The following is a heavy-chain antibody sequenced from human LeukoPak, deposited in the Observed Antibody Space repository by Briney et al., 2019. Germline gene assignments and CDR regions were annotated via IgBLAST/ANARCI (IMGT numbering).Heavy chain of an antibody. D-gene: IGHD3-22*01. CDR3: ARDPTDYYDSSGSPMDV. V-gene: IGHV3-23*01. CDR2: LSGSGDIT. CDR1: GFTFSNYA. Sequence: GGSLRLSCAASGFTFSNYAMSWVRQAPGKGLEWVSALSGSGDITYYADSVKGRFTISRDNSKNTLYLQMTSLRAEDTAVYYCARDPTDYYDSSGSPMDVWGKGTTVTISS. J-gene: IGHJ6*03.